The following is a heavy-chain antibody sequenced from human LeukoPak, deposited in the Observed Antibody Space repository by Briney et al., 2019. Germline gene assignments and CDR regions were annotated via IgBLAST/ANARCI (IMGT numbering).Heavy chain of an antibody. CDR2: INPSGGST. Sequence: ASVKVSSKASGYTFTSYYMHWVRQAPGQGLEWMGIINPSGGSTSYAQKFQGRVTMTRDTSTSTVYMELSSLRSEDTAVYYCARGSVLRFLEWLSDGLDYWGQGTLVTVSS. J-gene: IGHJ4*02. D-gene: IGHD3-3*01. CDR1: GYTFTSYY. V-gene: IGHV1-46*01. CDR3: ARGSVLRFLEWLSDGLDY.